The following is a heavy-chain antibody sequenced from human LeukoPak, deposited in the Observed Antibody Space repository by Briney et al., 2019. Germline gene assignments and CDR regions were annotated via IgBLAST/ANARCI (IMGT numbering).Heavy chain of an antibody. D-gene: IGHD4-17*01. CDR2: IIPILGIA. V-gene: IGHV1-69*04. J-gene: IGHJ2*01. Sequence: ASVKVSCKASGGTFSSYAISWVRQAPGQGLGWMGRIIPILGIANYAQKFQGRVTITADKSTSTAYMELSSLRSEDTAVYYCARDRYGDYSGWYFDLWGRGTLVTVSS. CDR3: ARDRYGDYSGWYFDL. CDR1: GGTFSSYA.